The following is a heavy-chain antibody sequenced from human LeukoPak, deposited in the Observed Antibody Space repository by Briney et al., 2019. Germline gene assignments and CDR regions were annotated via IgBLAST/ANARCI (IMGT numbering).Heavy chain of an antibody. V-gene: IGHV7-4-1*02. CDR2: INTNTGNP. J-gene: IGHJ6*03. CDR3: ARDAYSSKRGDYYYYMDV. Sequence: ASVKVSCKASGYTFTGYYMHWVRQAPGQGLEWMGWINTNTGNPTYAQGFTGRFVFSLDTSVSTAYLQISSLKAEDTAVYYCARDAYSSKRGDYYYYMDVWGKGTTVTVSS. D-gene: IGHD6-13*01. CDR1: GYTFTGYY.